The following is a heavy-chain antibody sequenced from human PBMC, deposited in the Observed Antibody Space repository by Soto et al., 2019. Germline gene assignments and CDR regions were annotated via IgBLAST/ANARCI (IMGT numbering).Heavy chain of an antibody. Sequence: ASVKVSSKASGYTFTSYALHWVRQAPGQRLEWMGWINAGNGNTKYSQKFQGRVTITRDTSASTAYMELSSLRSEDTAVYYCARDLGIAAARNDYWGQGTLVTVSS. J-gene: IGHJ4*02. CDR2: INAGNGNT. D-gene: IGHD6-13*01. V-gene: IGHV1-3*01. CDR3: ARDLGIAAARNDY. CDR1: GYTFTSYA.